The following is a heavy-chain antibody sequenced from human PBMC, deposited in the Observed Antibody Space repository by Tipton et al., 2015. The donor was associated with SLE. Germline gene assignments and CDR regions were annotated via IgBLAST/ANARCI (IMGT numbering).Heavy chain of an antibody. CDR2: IYPGDSDT. J-gene: IGHJ4*02. D-gene: IGHD3-16*01. CDR3: ARVGEGSGHYFVY. V-gene: IGHV5-51*01. Sequence: QLVQSGAEVKEPGESLKISCKGSGYTFTNYWIGWVRQMPGKGLEWMGIIYPGDSDTKYSPSFQGQVTITADKSISTAYLQWSSLKASDTAMYYCARVGEGSGHYFVYSGQGTLVTVSS. CDR1: GYTFTNYW.